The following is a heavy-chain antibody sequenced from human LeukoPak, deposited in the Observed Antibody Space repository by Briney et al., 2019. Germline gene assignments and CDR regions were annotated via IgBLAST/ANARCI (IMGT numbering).Heavy chain of an antibody. Sequence: SETLSLTCTVSGGSISSYYWSWIRQPPGKGLEWIGYIYYSGSTNYNPSLKSRVTISVDTSKNQFSLKLSSVTAADTAVYYCARGRYDYWGQGTLVTVSS. J-gene: IGHJ4*02. CDR3: ARGRYDY. CDR1: GGSISSYY. V-gene: IGHV4-59*12. D-gene: IGHD5-24*01. CDR2: IYYSGST.